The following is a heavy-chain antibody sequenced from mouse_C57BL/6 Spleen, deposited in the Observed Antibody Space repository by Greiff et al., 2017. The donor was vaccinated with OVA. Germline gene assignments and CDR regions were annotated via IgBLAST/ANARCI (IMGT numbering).Heavy chain of an antibody. Sequence: VQLQQPGTELVKPGASVKLSCKASGYTFTSYWMHWVKQRPGQGLEWIGNINPSNGGTNYNEKFKSKATLTVDKSSSTAYMQLSSLTYEDSAVYYCARGDYDFAWYFDVWGTGTTVTVSS. D-gene: IGHD2-4*01. J-gene: IGHJ1*03. V-gene: IGHV1-53*01. CDR2: INPSNGGT. CDR3: ARGDYDFAWYFDV. CDR1: GYTFTSYW.